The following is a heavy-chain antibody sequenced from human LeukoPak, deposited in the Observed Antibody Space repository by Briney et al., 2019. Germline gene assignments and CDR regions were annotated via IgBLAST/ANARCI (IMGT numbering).Heavy chain of an antibody. Sequence: ASVKVSCKASGYTFVDYGISWVRQAPGQGLEWMGWISADIGNTNYAQKFQGRVTMTRDGSTSTGYMELTSLTSDDTAVYYCARDRLGYCGYGSCLLFDNWGQGTLVTVSS. J-gene: IGHJ4*02. CDR2: ISADIGNT. CDR1: GYTFVDYG. D-gene: IGHD2-21*01. CDR3: ARDRLGYCGYGSCLLFDN. V-gene: IGHV1-18*01.